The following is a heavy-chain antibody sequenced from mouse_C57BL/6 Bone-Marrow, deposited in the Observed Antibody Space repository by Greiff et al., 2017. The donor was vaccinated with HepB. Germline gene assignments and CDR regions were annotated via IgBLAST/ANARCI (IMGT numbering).Heavy chain of an antibody. D-gene: IGHD1-1*01. J-gene: IGHJ1*03. V-gene: IGHV2-5*01. CDR1: GFSLTSYG. Sequence: VQRVESGPGLVQPSQSLSITCTVSGFSLTSYGVHWVRQSPGKGLEWLGVIWRGGSTDYNAAFMSRLSITKDNSKSQVFFKMNSLQADDTAIYYCAKTITTVDWYFDVWGTGTTVTVSS. CDR3: AKTITTVDWYFDV. CDR2: IWRGGST.